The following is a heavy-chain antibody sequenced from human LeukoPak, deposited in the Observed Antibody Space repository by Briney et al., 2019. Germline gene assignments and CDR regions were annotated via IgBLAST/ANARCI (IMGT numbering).Heavy chain of an antibody. CDR3: AKDQQWLVRGRGATNWFDP. CDR2: ISGSGGST. V-gene: IGHV3-23*01. J-gene: IGHJ5*02. D-gene: IGHD6-19*01. Sequence: GGSLRLSCAASGFTFSSYAMSWVRQAPGKGREWVSAISGSGGSTYYADSVKGRFTISRDNSKNTLYLQMNSLRAEDTAVYYCAKDQQWLVRGRGATNWFDPWGQGTLVTVSS. CDR1: GFTFSSYA.